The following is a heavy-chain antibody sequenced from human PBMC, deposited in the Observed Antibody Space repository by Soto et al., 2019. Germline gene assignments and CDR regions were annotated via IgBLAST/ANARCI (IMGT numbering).Heavy chain of an antibody. CDR1: GYTFTGYY. V-gene: IGHV1-2*02. J-gene: IGHJ4*02. CDR2: INPNSGGT. D-gene: IGHD6-6*01. Sequence: GASVKVSCKASGYTFTGYYMHWVRQAPRQGLEWMGWINPNSGGTNYAQKFQGRVTMTRDTSISTAYMELSRLRSDDTAVYYCARALRVYSSSSRSGYWGQGTLVTVSS. CDR3: ARALRVYSSSSRSGY.